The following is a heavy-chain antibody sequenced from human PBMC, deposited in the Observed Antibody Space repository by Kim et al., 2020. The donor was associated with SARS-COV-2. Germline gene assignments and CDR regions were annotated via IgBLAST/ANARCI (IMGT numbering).Heavy chain of an antibody. D-gene: IGHD3-10*01. CDR2: IYYSGST. V-gene: IGHV4-31*03. CDR1: GGSIISGGYY. J-gene: IGHJ4*02. CDR3: ARGGGVRGVFDY. Sequence: SQTLSLTCTVSGGSIISGGYYWSWIRQHPGKGLEWIGYIYYSGSTYSNPSLKSRVTISVDTSKNQFSLKLSSVTAADTAVYYCARGGGVRGVFDYWGQGTLVTVSS.